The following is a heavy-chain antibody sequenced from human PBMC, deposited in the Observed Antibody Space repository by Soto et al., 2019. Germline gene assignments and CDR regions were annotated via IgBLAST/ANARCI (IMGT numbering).Heavy chain of an antibody. CDR2: IYYSGST. CDR3: ARARGHDFWSGYYYYFEY. V-gene: IGHV4-31*03. D-gene: IGHD3-3*01. CDR1: CGSISSGGYY. J-gene: IGHJ4*02. Sequence: LSLTCTVSCGSISSGGYYWSWIRQHPGKGLEWIGYIYYSGSTYYNPSLKSRVTISVDTSKNQFSLKLSSVTAADTAVYYCARARGHDFWSGYYYYFEYWGQGTLVNVSS.